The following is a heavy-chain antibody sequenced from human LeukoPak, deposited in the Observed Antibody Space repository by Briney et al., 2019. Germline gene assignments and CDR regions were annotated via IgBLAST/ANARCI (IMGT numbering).Heavy chain of an antibody. Sequence: GGSLRLSCAASGFTFSSYWMHWVRQAPGKGLVWVSRINSDGSSTSYADSVKGRFTISRDNAKNTLYLQMNSLRAEDTAVYFCAKRGVVIRVVLVGFHKEAYYFDSWGQGALVTVSS. CDR3: AKRGVVIRVVLVGFHKEAYYFDS. V-gene: IGHV3-74*01. D-gene: IGHD3-10*01. CDR1: GFTFSSYW. CDR2: INSDGSST. J-gene: IGHJ4*02.